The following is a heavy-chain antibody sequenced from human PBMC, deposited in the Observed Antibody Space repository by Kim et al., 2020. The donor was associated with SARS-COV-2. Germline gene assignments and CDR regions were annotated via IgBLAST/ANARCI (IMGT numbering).Heavy chain of an antibody. CDR3: ARDHYYYDSSGYEGY. D-gene: IGHD3-22*01. Sequence: DSVNGRFTISRDNAKNSLYLQMNSLRAEDTAVYYCARDHYYYDSSGYEGYWGQGTLVTVSS. J-gene: IGHJ4*02. V-gene: IGHV3-11*04.